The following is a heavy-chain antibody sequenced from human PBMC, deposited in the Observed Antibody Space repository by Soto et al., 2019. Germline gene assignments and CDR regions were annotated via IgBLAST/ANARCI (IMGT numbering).Heavy chain of an antibody. Sequence: LSLTCSVSGASVAGGSYYWSWVRQPPGKGLEWIGYIPSRGRPFYNPSLTSRGTISADTSKNQLSLQLTSVTAADTAVYYCARDTYSGYDFGLWGQGTLVT. CDR3: ARDTYSGYDFGL. CDR2: IPSRGRP. D-gene: IGHD5-12*01. J-gene: IGHJ5*02. CDR1: GASVAGGSYY. V-gene: IGHV4-30-4*01.